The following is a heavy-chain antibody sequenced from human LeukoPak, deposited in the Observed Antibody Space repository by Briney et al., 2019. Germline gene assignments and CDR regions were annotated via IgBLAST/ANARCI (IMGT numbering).Heavy chain of an antibody. CDR1: GFTFSTYG. Sequence: GGSLRLSCAASGFTFSTYGMLWVRQAPGNGLEWVAFIRYDGNNKYYADSVKGRFTISRDDSKNTLFLYMNSLRVDDTAIYYCVKDNPFDHWGQGTLVTVSS. CDR3: VKDNPFDH. J-gene: IGHJ5*02. V-gene: IGHV3-30*02. CDR2: IRYDGNNK. D-gene: IGHD1-14*01.